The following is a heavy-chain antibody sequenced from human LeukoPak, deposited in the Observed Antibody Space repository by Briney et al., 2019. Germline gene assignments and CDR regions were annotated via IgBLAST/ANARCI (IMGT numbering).Heavy chain of an antibody. D-gene: IGHD1-26*01. Sequence: GGSLRLSCAASGFTFNSYTMNWVRQTPGKGLEWVSSISSGSNYIYYADSVKGRFTISRDNAKNSLYLQMNSLRAEDTAVYYCAREALGSNSLDAFDIWGQGTMVTVSS. V-gene: IGHV3-21*01. CDR2: ISSGSNYI. J-gene: IGHJ3*02. CDR3: AREALGSNSLDAFDI. CDR1: GFTFNSYT.